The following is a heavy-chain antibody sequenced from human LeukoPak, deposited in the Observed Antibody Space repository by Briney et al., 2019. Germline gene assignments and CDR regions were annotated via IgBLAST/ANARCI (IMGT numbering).Heavy chain of an antibody. D-gene: IGHD3-10*01. CDR3: ARAPESYGSGSYYRDPNWFDP. V-gene: IGHV4-31*03. J-gene: IGHJ5*02. CDR2: IYYSGST. Sequence: SQTLSLTCTVSGGSISSGGYYWSWIRQHPGKGLEWDVYIYYSGSTYYNPSLKSRVTISVDTSKNQFSLKLSSVTAADTAVYYCARAPESYGSGSYYRDPNWFDPWGQGTLVTVSS. CDR1: GGSISSGGYY.